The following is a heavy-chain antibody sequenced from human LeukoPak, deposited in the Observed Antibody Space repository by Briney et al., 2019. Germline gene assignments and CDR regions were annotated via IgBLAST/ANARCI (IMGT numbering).Heavy chain of an antibody. V-gene: IGHV4-59*08. Sequence: LQTLSLTCTVSGGSISSYYWSWSRQPPGKGLEWIGYIYYSGSTNYNPSLKSRVTISVDTSKNQFSLKLSSVTAADTAVYYCARHYGSSGYYFSSLDYWGQGTLVTASS. CDR2: IYYSGST. CDR3: ARHYGSSGYYFSSLDY. J-gene: IGHJ4*02. CDR1: GGSISSYY. D-gene: IGHD3-22*01.